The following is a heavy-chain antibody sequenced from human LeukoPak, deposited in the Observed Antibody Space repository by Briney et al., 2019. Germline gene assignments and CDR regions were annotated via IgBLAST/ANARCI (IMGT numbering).Heavy chain of an antibody. CDR3: ARRERQWRPPYYCYYMDV. J-gene: IGHJ6*03. CDR1: GGSFSGYY. V-gene: IGHV4-34*01. CDR2: INHSGST. D-gene: IGHD6-19*01. Sequence: SETLSLTCAVYGGSFSGYYWSWIRQPPGKGLEWIGEINHSGSTNYNPSLKSRVTISVDTSKNQFSLKLSSVTAADTAVYYCARRERQWRPPYYCYYMDVWGKGTTVTISS.